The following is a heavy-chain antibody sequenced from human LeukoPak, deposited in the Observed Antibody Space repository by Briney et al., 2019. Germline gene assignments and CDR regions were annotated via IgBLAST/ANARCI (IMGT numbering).Heavy chain of an antibody. CDR2: INPNSGGT. CDR1: GYTFTGYY. CDR3: ARDQDTAMDVPDY. J-gene: IGHJ4*02. Sequence: ASVKVSCKASGYTFTGYYMHWVRQAPGQGLEWMGWINPNSGGTNYAQKFQGRVTMTRDTSISTAYMELSRLRSGDTAVYYCARDQDTAMDVPDYWGQGTLVTVSS. D-gene: IGHD5-18*01. V-gene: IGHV1-2*02.